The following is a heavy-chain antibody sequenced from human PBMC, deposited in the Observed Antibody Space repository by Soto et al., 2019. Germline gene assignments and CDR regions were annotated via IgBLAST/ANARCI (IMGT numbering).Heavy chain of an antibody. V-gene: IGHV4-30-2*01. CDR1: GGSISSGGYS. Sequence: PSETLSLTCAVSGGSISSGGYSWSWIRQPPGKGLEWIGYIYHSGSTYYNPSLKSRVTISVDRSKNQFSLKLSSVTAADTAVYYCASSGYSYGYFDYWGQGTLVTVSS. CDR2: IYHSGST. CDR3: ASSGYSYGYFDY. J-gene: IGHJ4*02. D-gene: IGHD5-18*01.